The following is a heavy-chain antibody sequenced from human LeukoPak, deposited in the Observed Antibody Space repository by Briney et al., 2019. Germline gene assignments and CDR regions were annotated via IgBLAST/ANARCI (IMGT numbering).Heavy chain of an antibody. CDR2: VHNSGT. Sequence: SETLSLTCSVSGASVNNGAFYWSWIRQPPGKGLEWIAYVHNSGTNYNPSLNSRVTILVDTSKNQFSLKLRSVTAAHTAVYYCAREGDCSGGSCYSYGWFDSWGQGTLVTVSS. D-gene: IGHD2-15*01. J-gene: IGHJ5*01. CDR3: AREGDCSGGSCYSYGWFDS. CDR1: GASVNNGAFY. V-gene: IGHV4-61*08.